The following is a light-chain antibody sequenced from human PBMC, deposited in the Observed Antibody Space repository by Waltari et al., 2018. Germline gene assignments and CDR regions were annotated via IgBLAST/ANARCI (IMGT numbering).Light chain of an antibody. CDR1: QSVSRY. CDR3: QQRSKWPFT. V-gene: IGKV3-11*01. J-gene: IGKJ5*01. Sequence: EIVLTQSPATLSLSPGERATLSCRASQSVSRYLAWYQQKPGQAPRLLMYDASNRATGIPARFSGSGSGTDFTLTISSLESEDFAVYYCQQRSKWPFTFGQGTGLEIK. CDR2: DAS.